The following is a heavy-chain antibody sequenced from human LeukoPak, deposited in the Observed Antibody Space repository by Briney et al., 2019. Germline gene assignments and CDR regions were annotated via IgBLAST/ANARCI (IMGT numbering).Heavy chain of an antibody. CDR3: AHSRWQHRVSGYERGTYSFDY. CDR1: GFSLSTSGVG. V-gene: IGHV2-5*01. CDR2: IYWNDDK. J-gene: IGHJ4*02. Sequence: SGPTLVKPTQTLTLTCTFSGFSLSTSGVGVGWIRQPPGKALEWLALIYWNDDKRYSPSLKSRLTITKDTSKNQVVLTMTNMDPVDTATYYCAHSRWQHRVSGYERGTYSFDYWGQGTLVTVSS. D-gene: IGHD5-12*01.